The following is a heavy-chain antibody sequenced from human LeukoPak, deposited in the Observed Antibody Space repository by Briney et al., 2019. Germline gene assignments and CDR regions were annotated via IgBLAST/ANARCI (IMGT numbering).Heavy chain of an antibody. Sequence: GASVKVSCMASGGTFSIYAISCVRQAPGEGREWMGGIIPIFGTANYAQKFQGRVTITADESTSTAYMELSSLRSEDTAVYYCARDPDYYGMDVWGQGTTVTVSS. CDR3: ARDPDYYGMDV. V-gene: IGHV1-69*13. CDR1: GGTFSIYA. CDR2: IIPIFGTA. J-gene: IGHJ6*02.